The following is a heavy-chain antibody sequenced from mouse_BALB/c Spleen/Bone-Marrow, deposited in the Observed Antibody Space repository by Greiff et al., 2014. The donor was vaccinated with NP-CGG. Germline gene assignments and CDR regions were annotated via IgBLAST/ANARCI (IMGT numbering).Heavy chain of an antibody. CDR2: INPSTGYT. D-gene: IGHD1-1*01. J-gene: IGHJ4*01. CDR1: GYTFTSYW. V-gene: IGHV1-7*01. Sequence: LQESGAELAKPGASVKMSCKASGYTFTSYWMHWVKQRPGQGLEWIGYINPSTGYTEYNQKFKDKATLTADKSSSTAYMRLSSLTTEESAVYYCARQITTVDYAMDYWGQGTSVTVSS. CDR3: ARQITTVDYAMDY.